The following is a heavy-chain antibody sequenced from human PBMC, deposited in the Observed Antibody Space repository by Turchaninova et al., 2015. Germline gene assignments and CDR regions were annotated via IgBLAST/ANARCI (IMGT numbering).Heavy chain of an antibody. V-gene: IGHV2-5*02. D-gene: IGHD6-19*01. J-gene: IGHJ4*02. CDR1: RFSLRTSGVG. CDR3: AHRRPNSGGWDTGVFDQ. CDR2: IYWDDDK. Sequence: QITLKESGPTRVKPTPTLTLTCTFSRFSLRTSGVGVGRSRQPPGKALESLGLIYWDDDKRYSPALKSRLTITKDTSKNQVVLTMTNMDPVDTATYYCAHRRPNSGGWDTGVFDQWGQGTLVTVSS.